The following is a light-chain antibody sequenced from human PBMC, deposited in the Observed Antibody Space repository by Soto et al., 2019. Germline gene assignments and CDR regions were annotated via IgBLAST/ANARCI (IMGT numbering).Light chain of an antibody. V-gene: IGKV1-5*03. CDR1: QTISCW. Sequence: DIQMTQSPSTMSVYVGDRVTITCRASQTISCWLAWYQQKPGKAPKLLIYKASTLKSGVPSRFSGSGYGTEFTLTISSLHPYDFATYYCQHKNSDSDPFGQGTKWELQ. J-gene: IGKJ1*01. CDR3: QHKNSDSDP. CDR2: KAS.